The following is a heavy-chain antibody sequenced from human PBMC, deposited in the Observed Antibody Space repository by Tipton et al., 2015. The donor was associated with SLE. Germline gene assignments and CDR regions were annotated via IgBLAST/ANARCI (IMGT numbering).Heavy chain of an antibody. J-gene: IGHJ4*02. CDR1: GGYISSYY. D-gene: IGHD3-16*01. CDR3: ARGGILPSYYFDC. CDR2: IYYSGST. V-gene: IGHV4-59*08. Sequence: TLSLTCTVSGGYISSYYWSWIRQSPGKGLEWIGYIYYSGSTNYNPSLKSRVTISVDTSKNQFSLKLSSVTAADTAVYYCARGGILPSYYFDCWGQGTLVTVSS.